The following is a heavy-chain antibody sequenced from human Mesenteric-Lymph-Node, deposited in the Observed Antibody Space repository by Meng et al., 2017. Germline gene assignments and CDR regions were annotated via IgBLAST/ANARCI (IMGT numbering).Heavy chain of an antibody. J-gene: IGHJ4*02. CDR1: GFTFSSYG. V-gene: IGHV3-33*06. Sequence: GESLKISCAASGFTFSSYGMHWVRQAPGKGLEWVAVIWYDGSNKYYADSVKGRFTISRDNSKNTLYLQMDSLRAEDTAVYYCTKDGSGWSAYWGQGTQVTVSS. D-gene: IGHD6-19*01. CDR2: IWYDGSNK. CDR3: TKDGSGWSAY.